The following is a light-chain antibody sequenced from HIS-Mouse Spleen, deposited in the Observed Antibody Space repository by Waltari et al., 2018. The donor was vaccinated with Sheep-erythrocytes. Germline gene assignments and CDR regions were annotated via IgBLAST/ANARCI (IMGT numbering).Light chain of an antibody. V-gene: IGLV3-1*01. CDR3: CSYAGSYNHV. CDR1: KLGDKY. CDR2: QDS. Sequence: SYELTQPPSVSVSPGQTASTTCSGDKLGDKYACWYQQKPGQSPVLVIYQDSKRPSGIPERFSGSNSGNTASLTISGLQAEDEADYYCCSYAGSYNHVFATGTKVTVL. J-gene: IGLJ1*01.